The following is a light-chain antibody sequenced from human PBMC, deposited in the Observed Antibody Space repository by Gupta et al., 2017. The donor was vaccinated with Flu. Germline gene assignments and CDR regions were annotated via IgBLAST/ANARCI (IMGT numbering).Light chain of an antibody. CDR3: ATWDDSLLSPV. Sequence: SSSNIGSNTVQWYQQLPGAAPKLLMYSDDQRPSGVPDRFSGSKSGTSASLAISGLQSEDEAHYYCATWDDSLLSPVFGTGTEVTVL. J-gene: IGLJ1*01. CDR1: SSNIGSNT. V-gene: IGLV1-44*01. CDR2: SDD.